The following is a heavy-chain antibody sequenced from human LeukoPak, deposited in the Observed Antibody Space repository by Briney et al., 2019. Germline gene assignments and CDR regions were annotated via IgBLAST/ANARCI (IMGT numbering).Heavy chain of an antibody. D-gene: IGHD5-12*01. J-gene: IGHJ4*02. Sequence: VESLKISCKGSGYSFSDYLMGWVRQMPGKGLEWIGMIYPGESDIRYSLSFQCRVTISSHESSSTAFLQWSSLKASDTDMYYGARYIVATTFFDYWGQGTLVTVSS. CDR3: ARYIVATTFFDY. CDR2: IYPGESDI. CDR1: GYSFSDYL. V-gene: IGHV5-51*01.